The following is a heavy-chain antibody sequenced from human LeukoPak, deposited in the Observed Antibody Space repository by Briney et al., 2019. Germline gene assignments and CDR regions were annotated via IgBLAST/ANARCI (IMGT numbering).Heavy chain of an antibody. CDR3: AKGGPYYYDSSGFDY. D-gene: IGHD3-22*01. CDR2: IRYDGSNK. CDR1: GFTFSSYG. Sequence: AGGSLRLSCAASGFTFSSYGMHWVRQAPGKGLEWVAFIRYDGSNKYYADSVKGRFTISRDNSKNTLYLQMNSLRAEDTAVYYCAKGGPYYYDSSGFDYWGQGTLVTVSS. V-gene: IGHV3-30*02. J-gene: IGHJ4*02.